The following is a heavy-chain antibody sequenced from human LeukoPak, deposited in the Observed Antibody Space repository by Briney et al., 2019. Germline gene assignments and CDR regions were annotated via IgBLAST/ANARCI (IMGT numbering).Heavy chain of an antibody. D-gene: IGHD6-13*01. J-gene: IGHJ2*01. CDR1: GGSISSYY. CDR3: ARRASSFPPYWYFDL. Sequence: SETLSLTRTVSGGSISSYYWSWIRQPPGKGLEWIGYIYYSGSTNYNPSLKSRVTISVDTSKNQFSLKLSSVTAADTAVYYCARRASSFPPYWYFDLWGRGTLVTVSS. V-gene: IGHV4-59*08. CDR2: IYYSGST.